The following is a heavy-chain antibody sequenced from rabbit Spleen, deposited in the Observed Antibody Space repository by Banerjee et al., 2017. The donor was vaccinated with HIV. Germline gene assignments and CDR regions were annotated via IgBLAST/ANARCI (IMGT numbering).Heavy chain of an antibody. J-gene: IGHJ4*01. CDR1: GFTFSSYW. CDR3: ARQSYGDYEL. D-gene: IGHD2-1*01. Sequence: QSLEESGGDLVKPGASLTLTCTASGFTFSSYWVCWVRQAPGKGLEWIACIYAGSSGSTYYASWAKGRFTISKTSSTTVTLQMTSLTAADTATYFCARQSYGDYELWGPGTLVTVS. V-gene: IGHV1S40*01. CDR2: IYAGSSGST.